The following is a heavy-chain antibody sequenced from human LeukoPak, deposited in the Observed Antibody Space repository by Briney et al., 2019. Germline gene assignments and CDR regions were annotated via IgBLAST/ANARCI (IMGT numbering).Heavy chain of an antibody. Sequence: SETLSLTCTVSGGSISSYYWCCMRQPPGKGLEWIGYIYYSGSTNYNPSLKSRVTISVDTSKNQFSLKLSSVPAADTAVYYSARQLLWFGELSPRAFDIRRQATMVTVSS. D-gene: IGHD3-10*01. J-gene: IGHJ3*02. V-gene: IGHV4-59*08. CDR2: IYYSGST. CDR3: ARQLLWFGELSPRAFDI. CDR1: GGSISSYY.